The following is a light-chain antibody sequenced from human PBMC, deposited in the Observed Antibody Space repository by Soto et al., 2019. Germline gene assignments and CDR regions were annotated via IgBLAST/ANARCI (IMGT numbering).Light chain of an antibody. Sequence: QSALTQPASVSGSPGQSIAISCTGSSSDVGIYNYVSWYQQHPGKVPKLIIYEVTNRTSGVSNRFSGSKSGNTAYLTISGLQAEDEADYYCSSYTTSSTRVFGTGTKVTVL. CDR1: SSDVGIYNY. CDR3: SSYTTSSTRV. CDR2: EVT. V-gene: IGLV2-14*01. J-gene: IGLJ1*01.